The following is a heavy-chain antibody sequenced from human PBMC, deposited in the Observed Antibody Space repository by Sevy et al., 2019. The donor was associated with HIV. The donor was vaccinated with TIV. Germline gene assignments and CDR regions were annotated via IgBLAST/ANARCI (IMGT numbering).Heavy chain of an antibody. Sequence: ASVKVSCKASGYTFTGYYMHWVRQAPGQGLEWMGRINPNSGGTNYAQKFQGRVTMTRDTSISTAYMELSRMRSDDTAVYYRARERDGLYDYVWGSYRYGGYYFDYWGQGTLVTVSS. CDR2: INPNSGGT. V-gene: IGHV1-2*06. J-gene: IGHJ4*02. CDR1: GYTFTGYY. D-gene: IGHD3-16*02. CDR3: ARERDGLYDYVWGSYRYGGYYFDY.